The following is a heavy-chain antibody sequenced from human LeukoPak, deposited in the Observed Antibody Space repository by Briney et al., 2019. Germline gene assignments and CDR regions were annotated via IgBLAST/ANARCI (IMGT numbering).Heavy chain of an antibody. CDR2: INHSGST. D-gene: IGHD3-22*01. Sequence: SETLSLTCAVYGGSFSGYYWSWIRQPPGKGLEWIGEINHSGSTNYDPSLKSRVTISVDTSNNQFYLKLSSLTAADTAVYYCARRDDSSGYHKIFDYWGQGTLVTVSS. CDR1: GGSFSGYY. V-gene: IGHV4-34*01. CDR3: ARRDDSSGYHKIFDY. J-gene: IGHJ4*02.